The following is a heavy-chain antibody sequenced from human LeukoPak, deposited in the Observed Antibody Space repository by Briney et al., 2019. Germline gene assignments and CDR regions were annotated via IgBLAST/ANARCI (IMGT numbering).Heavy chain of an antibody. J-gene: IGHJ6*03. Sequence: SETLSLTCTVSGGSISSSSYYWGWIRQPPGKGLEWIGSICYSGSTYYNPSLKSRVTISVDTSKNQFPLKLSSVTAADTAVYYCARVGGYYYYYYMDVWGKGTTVTVSS. CDR1: GGSISSSSYY. D-gene: IGHD3-16*01. CDR2: ICYSGST. V-gene: IGHV4-39*06. CDR3: ARVGGYYYYYYMDV.